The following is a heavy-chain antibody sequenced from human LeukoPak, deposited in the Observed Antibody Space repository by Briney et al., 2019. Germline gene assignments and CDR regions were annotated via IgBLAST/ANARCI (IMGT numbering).Heavy chain of an antibody. J-gene: IGHJ5*02. D-gene: IGHD2-2*03. Sequence: GGSLRLSCAASGFTFSSYAMSWIRQAPGKGLEWVSYISSSSSYTNYADSVKGRFTISRDNAKNSLYLQMNSLRAEDTAVYYCARIGGYCSSTSCYPYWFDPWGQGTLVTVSS. CDR3: ARIGGYCSSTSCYPYWFDP. CDR2: ISSSSSYT. V-gene: IGHV3-11*03. CDR1: GFTFSSYA.